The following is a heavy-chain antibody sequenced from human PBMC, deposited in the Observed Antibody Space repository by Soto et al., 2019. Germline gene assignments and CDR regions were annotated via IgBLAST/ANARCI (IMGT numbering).Heavy chain of an antibody. CDR1: GFNFSNYG. Sequence: QVQLVESGGGVVQPGRSLRLSCAVSGFNFSNYGMHWVRQAPGKGLEWVAVISYDGSNQYYTGSVKGRFTISRDNSKNALYLARNSRRPVCTGVYCCADAMVRGAAFVFWGQGTLVTVSS. D-gene: IGHD3-10*01. CDR3: ADAMVRGAAFVF. CDR2: ISYDGSNQ. V-gene: IGHV3-30*03. J-gene: IGHJ4*02.